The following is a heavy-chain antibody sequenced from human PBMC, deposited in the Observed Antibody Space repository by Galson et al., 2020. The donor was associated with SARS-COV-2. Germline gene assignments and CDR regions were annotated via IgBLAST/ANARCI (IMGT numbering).Heavy chain of an antibody. D-gene: IGHD3-22*01. J-gene: IGHJ6*03. CDR2: IFSNDEK. Sequence: VSGPTLVKPTETLTLTCTVSGFSLSNARMGVSWIRQPPGKALEWLAHIFSNDEKSYSTSLKSRLTISKDTSKSQVVLTMTNMDPVDTATYYCARTRPREVGYDSRVGYMDVWGKGTTVTVSS. CDR1: GFSLSNARMG. CDR3: ARTRPREVGYDSRVGYMDV. V-gene: IGHV2-26*01.